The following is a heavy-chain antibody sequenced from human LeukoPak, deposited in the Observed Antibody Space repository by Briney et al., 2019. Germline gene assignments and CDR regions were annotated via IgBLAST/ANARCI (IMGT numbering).Heavy chain of an antibody. J-gene: IGHJ4*02. CDR1: GYSFTSKW. D-gene: IGHD3-9*01. CDR2: IYPDDSDT. CDR3: AGGQFSELRRLDWYGAY. Sequence: GESLKISCKGSGYSFTSKWIGWVRQMPGKGLEWLGIIYPDDSDTRYSPSFRGQVTISADKSISTAYLQWSSLKASDTAIYYCAGGQFSELRRLDWYGAYWGQGTLVTVSS. V-gene: IGHV5-51*01.